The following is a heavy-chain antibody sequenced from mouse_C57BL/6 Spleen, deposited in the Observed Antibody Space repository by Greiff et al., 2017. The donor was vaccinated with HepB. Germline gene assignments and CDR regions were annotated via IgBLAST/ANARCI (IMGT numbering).Heavy chain of an antibody. V-gene: IGHV1-50*01. CDR2: IDPSDSYT. Sequence: QVQLQQSGAELVKPGASVKLSCKASGYTFTSYWMQWVKQRPGQGLEWIGEIDPSDSYTNYNQKFKGKATLTVDTSSSTAYMQLSSLTSEDSAVYYCARSSAGTGIWAMDYWGQGTSVTVSS. CDR3: ARSSAGTGIWAMDY. CDR1: GYTFTSYW. J-gene: IGHJ4*01. D-gene: IGHD4-1*01.